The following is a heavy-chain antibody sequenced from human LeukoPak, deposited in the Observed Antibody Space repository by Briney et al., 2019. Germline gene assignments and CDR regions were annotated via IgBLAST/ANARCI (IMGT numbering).Heavy chain of an antibody. V-gene: IGHV3-21*01. D-gene: IGHD3-10*02. Sequence: GGSLRLSCAASGFTFSSYSMNWVRQTPGKGLEWVSSISSSTNYIYYADSVKGRFTISRDNAKNSLYLQMNSLRAEDTAVYYCAELGITMIGGVWGKGTTVTISS. J-gene: IGHJ6*04. CDR1: GFTFSSYS. CDR2: ISSSTNYI. CDR3: AELGITMIGGV.